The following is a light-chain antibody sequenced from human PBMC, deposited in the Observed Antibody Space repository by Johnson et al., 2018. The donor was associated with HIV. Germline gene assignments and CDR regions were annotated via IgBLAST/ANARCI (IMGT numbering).Light chain of an antibody. J-gene: IGLJ1*01. V-gene: IGLV1-51*01. CDR2: DNN. CDR1: SSNIGNNY. CDR3: GTWHNSLSTGGV. Sequence: QSVLTQPPSVSAAPGQKVTISCSGSSSNIGNNYVSWYQQLPGTAPKLLIYDNNPRPSGIPDRFSGSKSGTSATLGITGLQTGDEADYYCGTWHNSLSTGGVFGTGTKVTVL.